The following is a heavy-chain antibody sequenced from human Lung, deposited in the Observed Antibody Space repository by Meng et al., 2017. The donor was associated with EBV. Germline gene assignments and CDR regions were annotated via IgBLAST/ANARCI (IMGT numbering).Heavy chain of an antibody. CDR1: GGSISSSSYY. V-gene: IGHV4-39*01. Sequence: QESGPGLVKPSETLSLTCTVSGGSISSSSYYWGWIRQPPGKGLEWIGSIYYSGSTYYNPSLKSRVTISVDTSKNQFSLKLSSVTAADTAVYYCARPSIAVAGWDYWGQGTLVTVSS. J-gene: IGHJ4*02. CDR2: IYYSGST. CDR3: ARPSIAVAGWDY. D-gene: IGHD6-19*01.